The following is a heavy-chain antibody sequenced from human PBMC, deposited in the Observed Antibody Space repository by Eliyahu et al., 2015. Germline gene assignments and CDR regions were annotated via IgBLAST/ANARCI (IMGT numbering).Heavy chain of an antibody. CDR3: ARVRDKVRGVIKGAPRWFDP. D-gene: IGHD3-10*01. CDR1: GGSLSDST. Sequence: QVQLKEWGAGLLKPSETLSLTCTLSGGSLSDSTWSWIRQPPGRGLEWIGDIHHVGGPNYNPSLNGRVTIAMDMSESQFSLTLNSVTVADTALYFCARVRDKVRGVIKGAPRWFDPWGQGTLVTVSS. V-gene: IGHV4-34*01. J-gene: IGHJ5*02. CDR2: IHHVGGP.